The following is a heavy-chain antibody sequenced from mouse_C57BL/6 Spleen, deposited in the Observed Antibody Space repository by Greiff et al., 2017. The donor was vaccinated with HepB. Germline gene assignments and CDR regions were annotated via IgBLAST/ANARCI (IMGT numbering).Heavy chain of an antibody. CDR2: IDPSDSYT. D-gene: IGHD3-2*01. V-gene: IGHV1-69*01. CDR1: GYTFTSYW. Sequence: QVQLQQPGAELVMPGASVKLSCKASGYTFTSYWMHWVKQRPGQGLEWIGEIDPSDSYTNYNQKFKGKSTLTVDKSSSTAYMQLSSLTSEDSAVYDCARSDSSLYYAMDYWGQGTSVTVSS. J-gene: IGHJ4*01. CDR3: ARSDSSLYYAMDY.